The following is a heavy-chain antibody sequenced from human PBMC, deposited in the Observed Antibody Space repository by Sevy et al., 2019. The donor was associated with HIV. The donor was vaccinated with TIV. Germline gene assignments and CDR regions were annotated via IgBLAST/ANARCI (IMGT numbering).Heavy chain of an antibody. Sequence: ASVKVSCKPSGDTFTNDYMHWVRQAPGQGLEWMGIIDPSAGNASYAEEFQGRVTMAWDTSTSTLYMGLSSLGSEDTAVYYCVRADPAQHFDSWGQGTLVTVSS. V-gene: IGHV1-46*01. CDR2: IDPSAGNA. CDR3: VRADPAQHFDS. J-gene: IGHJ4*02. CDR1: GDTFTNDY.